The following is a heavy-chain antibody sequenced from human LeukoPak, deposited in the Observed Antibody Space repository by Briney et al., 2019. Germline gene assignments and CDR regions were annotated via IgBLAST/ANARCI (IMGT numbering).Heavy chain of an antibody. J-gene: IGHJ4*02. CDR1: GFTFDDYA. Sequence: PGGSLRLSCAASGFTFDDYAMHWVRQAPGKGLEWVSGISWNSGSIGYADSVKGRFTISRDNAKNSLYLQMSSLRAEDTALYYCAKVSGGGYGSGSYLDYWGQGTLVTVSS. D-gene: IGHD3-10*01. V-gene: IGHV3-9*01. CDR3: AKVSGGGYGSGSYLDY. CDR2: ISWNSGSI.